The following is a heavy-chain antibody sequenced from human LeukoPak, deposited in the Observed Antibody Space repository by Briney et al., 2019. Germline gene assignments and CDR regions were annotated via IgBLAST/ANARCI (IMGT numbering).Heavy chain of an antibody. CDR1: GFSFSSYA. CDR2: IIDSGDIT. D-gene: IGHD3-16*01. Sequence: PGGSLRLLCEACGFSFSSYAMSWVRQAPEKGLEWVSGIIDSGDITYYANSVKGRFTISRDNSKNTLYLQMNSMRAEDTAVYYCAKLGGQEVYNYYVGVWGKGTTVAVSS. CDR3: AKLGGQEVYNYYVGV. V-gene: IGHV3-23*01. J-gene: IGHJ6*03.